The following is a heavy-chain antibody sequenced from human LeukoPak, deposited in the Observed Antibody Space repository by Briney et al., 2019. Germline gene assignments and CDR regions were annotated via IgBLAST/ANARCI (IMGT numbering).Heavy chain of an antibody. CDR3: AREVRCSGGSCYLSEYFQH. Sequence: SVKVSCKASGGTFSSYTISWVRQAPGQGLEWMGRIIPILGIANYAQKFQGRVTITTDESTSTAYMELSSLRSEDTAVYYCAREVRCSGGSCYLSEYFQHWGQGTLVTVSS. V-gene: IGHV1-69*16. D-gene: IGHD2-15*01. CDR2: IIPILGIA. CDR1: GGTFSSYT. J-gene: IGHJ1*01.